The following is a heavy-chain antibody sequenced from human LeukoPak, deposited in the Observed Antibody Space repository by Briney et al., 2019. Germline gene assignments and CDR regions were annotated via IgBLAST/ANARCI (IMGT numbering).Heavy chain of an antibody. J-gene: IGHJ3*02. CDR3: ARDDDFWSGYHIGAFDI. V-gene: IGHV4-39*07. CDR1: GGSISSSSYH. CDR2: IHNSGST. Sequence: SETLSLTCTVSGGSISSSSYHWGWIRQPPGKGLEWIGSIHNSGSTYYNPSLKSRVTISADTSKNQFSLKLSSATAADTAVYYCARDDDFWSGYHIGAFDIWGQGTMVTVSS. D-gene: IGHD3-3*01.